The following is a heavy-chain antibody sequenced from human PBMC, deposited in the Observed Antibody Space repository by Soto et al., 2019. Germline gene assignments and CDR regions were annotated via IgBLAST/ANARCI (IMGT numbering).Heavy chain of an antibody. Sequence: QVQLVQSGAEVKNPGASVKISCRASGYSFTSYYMHWVRQAPGQGLEWMGGISPSGGGTSYAQKCQGRVTMTRDTATSTVYVEVSGLRSEDTAVADCARGLERGSTICSVGELAYRGQGPLVTVSS. D-gene: IGHD2-2*01. CDR1: GYSFTSYY. V-gene: IGHV1-46*01. J-gene: IGHJ4*02. CDR3: ARGLERGSTICSVGELAY. CDR2: ISPSGGGT.